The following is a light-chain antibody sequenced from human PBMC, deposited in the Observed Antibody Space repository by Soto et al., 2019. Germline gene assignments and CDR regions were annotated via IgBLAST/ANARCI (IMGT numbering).Light chain of an antibody. J-gene: IGKJ5*01. CDR3: QQRSGWIT. Sequence: EIVLTQSPATLSLSPGERATLSCRASQSVSSYLAWYQHKPGQAPRLLIYDASNRATGIPARFTGSGSGTDFNLTISSLEPEAFAVYYCQQRSGWITFGQGTRLEIK. V-gene: IGKV3-11*01. CDR2: DAS. CDR1: QSVSSY.